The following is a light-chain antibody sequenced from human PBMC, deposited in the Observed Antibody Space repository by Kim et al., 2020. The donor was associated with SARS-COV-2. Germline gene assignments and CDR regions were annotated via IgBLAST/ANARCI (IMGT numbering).Light chain of an antibody. V-gene: IGLV3-19*01. Sequence: ALGQTVRITCQEGSLRSYYASWYQQKPGQAPVLVIYGKNNRPSGIPDRFSGSSSGNTAALTITGAQAEDEADYYCNSRDSSGNHYVFGTGTKVTVL. CDR2: GKN. J-gene: IGLJ1*01. CDR3: NSRDSSGNHYV. CDR1: SLRSYY.